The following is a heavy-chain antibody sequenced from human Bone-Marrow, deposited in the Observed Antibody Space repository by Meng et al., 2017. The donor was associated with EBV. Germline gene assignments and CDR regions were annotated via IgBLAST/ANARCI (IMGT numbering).Heavy chain of an antibody. CDR2: IYYNGNT. D-gene: IGHD1-26*01. CDR1: GASVSSGSYY. J-gene: IGHJ4*02. Sequence: QGQRPESGTGLVKPSETLSLTCTVSGASVSSGSYYWNWIRQPPGKGLEWIGYIYYNGNTNYNPSLKSRVTISVDTSKNQFSLKLSSVTAADTAVYYCASTSGNLIYSDYWGQGTLVTVSS. CDR3: ASTSGNLIYSDY. V-gene: IGHV4-61*01.